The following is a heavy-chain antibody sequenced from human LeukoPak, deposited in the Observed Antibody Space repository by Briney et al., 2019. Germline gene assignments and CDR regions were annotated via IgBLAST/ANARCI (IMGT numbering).Heavy chain of an antibody. D-gene: IGHD2-2*01. CDR3: ARPGCSSTSCYLLTYGMDV. CDR1: GGSISSSSYY. Sequence: SETLSLTCTVSGGSISSSSYYWGWIRQPPGKGLEWIGSIYYSGSTYYNPSLKSRVTISVDTSKNQFSLKLSSVIAADAAVYYCARPGCSSTSCYLLTYGMDVWGQGTTVTVSS. CDR2: IYYSGST. V-gene: IGHV4-39*07. J-gene: IGHJ6*02.